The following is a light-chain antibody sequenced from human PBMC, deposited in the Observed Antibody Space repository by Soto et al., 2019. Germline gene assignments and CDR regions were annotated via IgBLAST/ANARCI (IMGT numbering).Light chain of an antibody. J-gene: IGKJ5*01. CDR1: QSVSSY. V-gene: IGKV3-11*01. CDR3: QQRSNWIT. CDR2: DAS. Sequence: EIVLTQSPGTLSLSPGQGATLSCRASQSVSSYLAWYQQKPGQAPRLLIYDASNRATGIPARFSGSGSGTDFTLTISSLEPEDFAVYYCQQRSNWITFGQGTRLDIK.